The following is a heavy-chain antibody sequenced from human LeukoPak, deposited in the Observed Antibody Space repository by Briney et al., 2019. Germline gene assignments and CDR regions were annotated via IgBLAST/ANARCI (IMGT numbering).Heavy chain of an antibody. Sequence: GGSLRLSCAASGFTVSSNYMSWVRQAPGKGLEWVSVIYSGDNTYYADSVKGRFTISRDNSKNTLYLQMNSLRAEDTAVYYCARSGLSVNAFDIWGQGTMVTVSS. CDR1: GFTVSSNY. CDR2: IYSGDNT. J-gene: IGHJ3*02. V-gene: IGHV3-53*01. CDR3: ARSGLSVNAFDI. D-gene: IGHD3-16*01.